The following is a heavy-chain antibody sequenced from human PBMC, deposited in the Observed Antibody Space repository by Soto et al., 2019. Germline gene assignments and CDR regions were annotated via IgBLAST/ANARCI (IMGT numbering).Heavy chain of an antibody. CDR2: IIPIFGTA. CDR1: GGTFSSYA. J-gene: IGHJ6*02. Sequence: ASVKVSCKASGGTFSSYAISWVRQAPGQGLEWMGGIIPIFGTANYAQKFQGRVTITADESTSTAYMELSSLRSEDTAVYYCARAAITMARGKSGYYYYGMDVWGQGTTVTVSS. D-gene: IGHD3-10*01. V-gene: IGHV1-69*13. CDR3: ARAAITMARGKSGYYYYGMDV.